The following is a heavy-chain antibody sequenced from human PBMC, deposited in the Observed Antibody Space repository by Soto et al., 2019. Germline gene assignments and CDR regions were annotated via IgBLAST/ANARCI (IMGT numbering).Heavy chain of an antibody. CDR3: ARDAAPTLNYPHGMDV. D-gene: IGHD1-7*01. CDR2: TLYRSSKWYN. Sequence: SQTLSLTCAISGDSVSTNIAAWSWIRQSPSRGLEWLGRTLYRSSKWYNEYAVSVKSRMTINPDTSKNQFSLQLNSVTPEDTAVYYCARDAAPTLNYPHGMDVWGQATAVAVSS. V-gene: IGHV6-1*01. CDR1: GDSVSTNIAA. J-gene: IGHJ6*02.